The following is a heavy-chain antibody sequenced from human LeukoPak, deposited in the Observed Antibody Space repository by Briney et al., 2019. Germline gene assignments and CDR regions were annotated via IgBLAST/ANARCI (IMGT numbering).Heavy chain of an antibody. D-gene: IGHD4-4*01. Sequence: GGSLRLSCAASGFTFSSYAMHWVRQAPGKGLEWVAVISYDGSNKYYVDSVKGRFTISRDNSKNTLYLQMNSLRAEDTAVYYCARVYSNYLRYYYYGMDVWGQGTTVTVSS. V-gene: IGHV3-30-3*01. CDR2: ISYDGSNK. J-gene: IGHJ6*02. CDR3: ARVYSNYLRYYYYGMDV. CDR1: GFTFSSYA.